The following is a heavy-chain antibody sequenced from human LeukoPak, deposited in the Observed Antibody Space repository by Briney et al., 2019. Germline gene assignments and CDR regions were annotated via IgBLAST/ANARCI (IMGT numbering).Heavy chain of an antibody. D-gene: IGHD3-10*01. J-gene: IGHJ4*02. V-gene: IGHV3-21*01. Sequence: GGSLRLPCAASGFTFSSYSMNWVRQAPGKGLEWVSSISSSSSYIYYADSVKGRFTISRDNAKNSLYLQMNSLRAEDTAVYHCASASGSGSYSPGYWGQGTLVTVSS. CDR2: ISSSSSYI. CDR1: GFTFSSYS. CDR3: ASASGSGSYSPGY.